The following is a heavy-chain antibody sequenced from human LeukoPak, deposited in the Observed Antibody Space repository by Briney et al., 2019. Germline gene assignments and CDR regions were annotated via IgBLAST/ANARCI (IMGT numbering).Heavy chain of an antibody. CDR3: ASESSSHYYYYYGMDV. CDR2: IIPILGIA. CDR1: GGTFSSYT. J-gene: IGHJ6*02. D-gene: IGHD6-6*01. V-gene: IGHV1-69*02. Sequence: ASVKVSCKASGGTFSSYTISWVRQAPGQGLGWMGRIIPILGIANYAQKFQGRVTITAGKSTSTAYMELSSLRSEDTAVYYCASESSSHYYYYYGMDVWGQGTTVTVSS.